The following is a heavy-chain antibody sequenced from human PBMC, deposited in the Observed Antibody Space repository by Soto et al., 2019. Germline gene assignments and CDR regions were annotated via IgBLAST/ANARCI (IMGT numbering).Heavy chain of an antibody. J-gene: IGHJ2*01. CDR1: GLTFRSYW. CDR3: AIDVATWAQGYFDP. V-gene: IGHV3-74*03. D-gene: IGHD7-27*01. CDR2: INTDGSVA. Sequence: PGESLKISCAASGLTFRSYWMHWVRQAPGKGLVWVSRINTDGSVAMYVDSVKGRFTISRDNANNTLYLQMNSLRAEDTAVYYCAIDVATWAQGYFDPWGRGPLVTVSS.